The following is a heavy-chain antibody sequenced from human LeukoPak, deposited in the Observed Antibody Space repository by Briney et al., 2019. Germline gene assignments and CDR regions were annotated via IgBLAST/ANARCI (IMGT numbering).Heavy chain of an antibody. D-gene: IGHD6-13*01. CDR2: IYSGGST. CDR3: AREAAAGDYFDY. Sequence: PGGSLRLSCAASGFTLSSNYMSWVRQAPGKGLEWVSVIYSGGSTYYADSVKGRFTISRDNSKNTLYLQMNSLRAEDTAVYYCAREAAAGDYFDYWGQGTLVTASS. CDR1: GFTLSSNY. J-gene: IGHJ4*02. V-gene: IGHV3-66*01.